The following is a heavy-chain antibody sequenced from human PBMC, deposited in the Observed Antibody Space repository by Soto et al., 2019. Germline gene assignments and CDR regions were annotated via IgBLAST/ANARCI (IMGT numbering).Heavy chain of an antibody. CDR1: GGSFSGYY. D-gene: IGHD3-10*01. V-gene: IGHV4-34*01. Sequence: QVQLQQWGAGLLKPSETLSLTCALYGGSFSGYYWSWIRQPPGKGLEWIGEIGHSGSTNYNPSLKSRVTISLDTYKAQFSLRLSAVTAADTAVYYCARGPYGSGIRSPYYNYYMDVWGKGTTVTVSS. J-gene: IGHJ6*03. CDR3: ARGPYGSGIRSPYYNYYMDV. CDR2: IGHSGST.